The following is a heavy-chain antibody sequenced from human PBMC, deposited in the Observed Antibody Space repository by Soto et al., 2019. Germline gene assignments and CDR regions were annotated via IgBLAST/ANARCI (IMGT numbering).Heavy chain of an antibody. CDR1: GDSVSSNSAA. Sequence: SQTLSLTCAISGDSVSSNSAAWNWIRQSPSRGLEWLGRTYYRSKWYNDYAVSVKSRITINPDTSKNQFSLRLNSVTPEDTAVYYCARASRMYDYVWGSYDHFDYWGQGTLVTVSS. V-gene: IGHV6-1*01. J-gene: IGHJ4*02. CDR3: ARASRMYDYVWGSYDHFDY. D-gene: IGHD3-16*01. CDR2: TYYRSKWYN.